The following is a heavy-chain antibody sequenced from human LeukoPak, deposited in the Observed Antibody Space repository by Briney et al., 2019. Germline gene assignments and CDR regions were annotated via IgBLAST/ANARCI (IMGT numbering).Heavy chain of an antibody. CDR2: IYYSGST. CDR3: APNPYYDDTSWFDP. V-gene: IGHV4-39*01. Sequence: NPSETLSLTCTVSGGSISSSNYYCGWIRQPPGKGLEWIGSIYYSGSTYYNPSLKSRVTISVDTSKKQVSLKLSSVTAADTAVYYCAPNPYYDDTSWFDPWGQGTLVAVSS. CDR1: GGSISSSNYY. J-gene: IGHJ5*02. D-gene: IGHD3-22*01.